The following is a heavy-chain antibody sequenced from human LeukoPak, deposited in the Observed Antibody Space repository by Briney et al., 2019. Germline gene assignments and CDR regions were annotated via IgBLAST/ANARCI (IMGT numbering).Heavy chain of an antibody. Sequence: SQTLSLTCAISGDSVSSNSAAWNWIRQSPSRGLEWLGRTYYWSKWYNDYAVSVKSRITINPDTSKNQFSLQLDSVTPGDTAVYYCCHSLSGRTGAFDIWGRGTVVTVSS. D-gene: IGHD2-21*01. CDR1: GDSVSSNSAA. J-gene: IGHJ3*02. CDR2: TYYWSKWYN. V-gene: IGHV6-1*01. CDR3: CHSLSGRTGAFDI.